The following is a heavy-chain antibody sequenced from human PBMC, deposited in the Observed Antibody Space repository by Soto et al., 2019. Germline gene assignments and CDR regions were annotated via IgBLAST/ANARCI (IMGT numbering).Heavy chain of an antibody. V-gene: IGHV3-23*01. CDR3: AKNIHIASGFDY. Sequence: PGVSLRLSCAATGFTFNNFAMNWVRQGPGKGLEWVSGISGGGDAPRYADSVKGRFTISRDNAESMVYLDMYSLIPDDTAIYHCAKNIHIASGFDYWGQGTPVTVSS. CDR2: ISGGGDAP. J-gene: IGHJ4*02. D-gene: IGHD3-10*01. CDR1: GFTFNNFA.